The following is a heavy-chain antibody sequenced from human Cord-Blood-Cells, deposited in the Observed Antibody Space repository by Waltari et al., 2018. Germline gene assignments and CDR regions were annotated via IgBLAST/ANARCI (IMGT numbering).Heavy chain of an antibody. CDR3: ARDALNIVVVPAAASNYYYYMDV. D-gene: IGHD2-2*01. V-gene: IGHV3-21*01. CDR2: ISSSSSYI. CDR1: GFTFSSYS. J-gene: IGHJ6*03. Sequence: EVQLVESGGGLVKPGGSLRLSCAASGFTFSSYSMNWVRQAPGKGLEWVSSISSSSSYIYYADSVKGRFTISRDNAKNSLYLQMNSLRAEDTAVYYCARDALNIVVVPAAASNYYYYMDVWSKGTTVTVSS.